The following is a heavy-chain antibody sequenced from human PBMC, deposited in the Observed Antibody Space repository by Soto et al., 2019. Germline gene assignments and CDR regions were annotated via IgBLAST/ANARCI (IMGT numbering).Heavy chain of an antibody. V-gene: IGHV4-31*03. D-gene: IGHD3-10*01. J-gene: IGHJ6*02. Sequence: SETLSLTCTVSGVSISSGGYYWRWIRQHPGKGLEWIGYIYYSGSTYYNPSLKSRVTISVDTSKNQFSLKLSSVTAADTAVYYCARVFGFGGMDVWGQGTTVTVSS. CDR3: ARVFGFGGMDV. CDR2: IYYSGST. CDR1: GVSISSGGYY.